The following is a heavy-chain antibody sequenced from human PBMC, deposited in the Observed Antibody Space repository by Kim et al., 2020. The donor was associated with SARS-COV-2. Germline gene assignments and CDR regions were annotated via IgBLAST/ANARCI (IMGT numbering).Heavy chain of an antibody. Sequence: GGSLRLSCAASGFTFSGSAMHWVRQASGKGLEWVGRIRSKANSYATAYAASVKGRFTISRDDSKNTAYLQMNSLKTEDTAVYYCTRHYADFDYWGQGTLVTVSS. CDR3: TRHYADFDY. V-gene: IGHV3-73*01. CDR2: IRSKANSYAT. CDR1: GFTFSGSA. J-gene: IGHJ4*02. D-gene: IGHD4-17*01.